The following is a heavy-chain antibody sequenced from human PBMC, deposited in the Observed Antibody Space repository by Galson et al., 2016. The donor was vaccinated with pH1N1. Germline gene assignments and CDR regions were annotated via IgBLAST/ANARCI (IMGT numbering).Heavy chain of an antibody. D-gene: IGHD1-26*01. CDR1: GGTCNKEN. CDR2: TNTTQKTE. Sequence: SGKVTGKAGGGTCNKENKRRVRQAQTQNNNPKEKTNTTQKTEKHKKKSQSRVTLTADESTGTAYMELSSLRSDDTAVYYCARGESRWERYFDYWGQGTLVTVSS. V-gene: IGHV1-69*08. CDR3: ARGESRWERYFDY. J-gene: IGHJ4*02.